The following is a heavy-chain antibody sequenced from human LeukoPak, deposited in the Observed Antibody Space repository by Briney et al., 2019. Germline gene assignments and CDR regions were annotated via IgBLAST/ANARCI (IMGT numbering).Heavy chain of an antibody. V-gene: IGHV1-69*05. CDR3: ARDNHAGANWFDP. D-gene: IGHD1-14*01. J-gene: IGHJ5*02. Sequence: GSSVKVSCKASGGTFSSYAISWVRQAPGQGLEWMGGIIPTFGTANYAQKFQGRVTITTDEATTTAYMELSSLRSEDTAVYYGARDNHAGANWFDPWGQGTLVTVSS. CDR1: GGTFSSYA. CDR2: IIPTFGTA.